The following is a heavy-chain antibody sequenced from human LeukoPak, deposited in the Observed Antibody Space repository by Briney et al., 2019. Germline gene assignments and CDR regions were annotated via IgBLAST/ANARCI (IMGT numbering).Heavy chain of an antibody. CDR1: GYTFTGYY. Sequence: ASVKVSCKASGYTFTGYYMHWVRQAPGQGLEWMGWINPNSGGTNYAQKFQGRVTMTRDTSISTAYMELSRLRSDDTAVYYCASGGPEGAFYHYYYMDVWGKGTTVTVSS. CDR2: INPNSGGT. D-gene: IGHD4-23*01. J-gene: IGHJ6*03. CDR3: ASGGPEGAFYHYYYMDV. V-gene: IGHV1-2*02.